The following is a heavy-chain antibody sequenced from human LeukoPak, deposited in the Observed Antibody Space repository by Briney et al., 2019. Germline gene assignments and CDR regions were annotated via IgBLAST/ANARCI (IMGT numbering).Heavy chain of an antibody. CDR2: INHSGST. V-gene: IGHV4-34*01. CDR1: GGSFSGYY. Sequence: MSSETLSLTCAVYGGSFSGYYWSWIRQPPGKGLEWIGEINHSGSTNYNPSLKSRVTISVDTSKNQFSLKLSSVTAADTAVYYCARVIVGATISPFDYWGQGTLVTVSS. CDR3: ARVIVGATISPFDY. D-gene: IGHD1-26*01. J-gene: IGHJ4*02.